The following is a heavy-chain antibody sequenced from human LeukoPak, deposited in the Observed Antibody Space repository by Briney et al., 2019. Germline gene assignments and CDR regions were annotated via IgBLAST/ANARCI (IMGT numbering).Heavy chain of an antibody. J-gene: IGHJ4*02. CDR3: MTAAGYNFGQY. CDR2: LYIGGNT. V-gene: IGHV3-53*01. CDR1: GLTVNNNY. D-gene: IGHD5-18*01. Sequence: PGGSLRLSCAASGLTVNNNYMNWVSQAPGKGLEWVSALYIGGNTYYADSVRGRFTISRDNSKNTLYLQMNSLRAEDTAIYYCMTAAGYNFGQYWGQGTLVTVSS.